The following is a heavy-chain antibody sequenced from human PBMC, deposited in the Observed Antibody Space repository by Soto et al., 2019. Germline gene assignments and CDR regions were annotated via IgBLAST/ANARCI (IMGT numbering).Heavy chain of an antibody. Sequence: VASVKVSCKASGYTFTSYGISWVRQAPGQGLEWMGWISAYNGNTNYAQKLQGRVTMTTDTSTSTAYMELRSLRSDDTAVYYCARRDDYGDYHSNWFDPWGQGTLVTVSS. CDR3: ARRDDYGDYHSNWFDP. D-gene: IGHD4-17*01. J-gene: IGHJ5*02. CDR2: ISAYNGNT. V-gene: IGHV1-18*01. CDR1: GYTFTSYG.